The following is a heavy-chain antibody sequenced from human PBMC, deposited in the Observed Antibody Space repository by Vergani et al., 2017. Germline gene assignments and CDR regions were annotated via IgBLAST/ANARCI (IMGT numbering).Heavy chain of an antibody. V-gene: IGHV3-23*01. J-gene: IGHJ6*02. CDR1: GFTFNHYA. Sequence: EVQLLESGGDLVQPGGSLRLSCAASGFTFNHYAMNWVRQAPGKGLEWVSGISGSSGSTYYAGSVKGRFTISRDSSKNTLYLQMNSLSAGDTAVYYCAKANPRNSGYDYLYNYHAMDVWGQGTTVTVSS. D-gene: IGHD5-12*01. CDR2: ISGSSGST. CDR3: AKANPRNSGYDYLYNYHAMDV.